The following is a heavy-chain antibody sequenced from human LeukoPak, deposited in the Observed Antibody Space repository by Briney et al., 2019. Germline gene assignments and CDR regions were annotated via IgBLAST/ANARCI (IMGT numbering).Heavy chain of an antibody. V-gene: IGHV4-30-4*01. D-gene: IGHD3-3*01. J-gene: IGHJ4*01. CDR2: IY. Sequence: SETLSLTCTVSGGSISSGGYYWSWSRQPPGKGLEWIGYIYHNPSLKSRVTISVDTSKNQFSLKLRSLTAADTAVYYCAVASITIFGVVIPPDYWGQGTLVTVSS. CDR1: GGSISSGGYY. CDR3: AVASITIFGVVIPPDY.